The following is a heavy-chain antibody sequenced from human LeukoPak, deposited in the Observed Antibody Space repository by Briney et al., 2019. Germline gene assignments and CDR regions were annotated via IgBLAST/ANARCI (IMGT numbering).Heavy chain of an antibody. D-gene: IGHD6-13*01. J-gene: IGHJ3*02. CDR3: VRGSRSWFDTFDI. CDR1: GFTVSSNY. CDR2: YGDGDT. V-gene: IGHV3-53*01. Sequence: GGSLRLSCAASGFTVSSNYMTWVRQPPGKGLQWVSVYGDGDTYYTDSVKGRFTISRDNSENTINLQMNSLRAGDTAMYYCVRGSRSWFDTFDIWGQGTMVTVSS.